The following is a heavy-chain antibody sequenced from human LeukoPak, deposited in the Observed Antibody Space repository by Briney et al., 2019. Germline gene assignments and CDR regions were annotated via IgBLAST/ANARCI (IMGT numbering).Heavy chain of an antibody. CDR1: GFTFSSYG. V-gene: IGHV3-23*01. CDR3: AKGVDYDILTGYIDY. J-gene: IGHJ4*02. D-gene: IGHD3-9*01. Sequence: GGTLRLSCSASGFTFSSYGMGWVPQAPGKGLEWVSAISGSGGSTYYADSVKGRFTISRDNSKNTLYLQMNSLRAEDTAVYYGAKGVDYDILTGYIDYWGQGTLVTVSS. CDR2: ISGSGGST.